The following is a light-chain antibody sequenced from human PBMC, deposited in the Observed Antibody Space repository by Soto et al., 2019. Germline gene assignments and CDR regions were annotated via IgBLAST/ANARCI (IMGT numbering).Light chain of an antibody. CDR3: ATWDGSLPGEV. V-gene: IGLV1-51*01. Sequence: QYVLTQSPSVSAAPGPKVTISCSGSSSNIGNNYVSWYQQLPGTAPKLLIYDNNKRPSGIPDRFSGSKSGTSGTLDITGLQTGDEADYYCATWDGSLPGEVFGGGTQLTVL. CDR1: SSNIGNNY. CDR2: DNN. J-gene: IGLJ2*01.